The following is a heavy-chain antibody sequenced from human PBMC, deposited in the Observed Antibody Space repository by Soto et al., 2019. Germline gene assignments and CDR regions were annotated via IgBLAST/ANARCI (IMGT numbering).Heavy chain of an antibody. D-gene: IGHD3-9*01. V-gene: IGHV3-23*01. CDR2: ISGSGGST. CDR3: AKDRSYYDILTGLYYFDY. J-gene: IGHJ4*02. CDR1: GFTFSSSA. Sequence: EVQLLESGGGLVQPGGSLRLSCAASGFTFSSSAMSWVRQAPGKGLEWVSAISGSGGSTYYADSVKGRFTISRDNSKNTLYLQLSSLRAEDTAVYYCAKDRSYYDILTGLYYFDYWGQGTLVTVSS.